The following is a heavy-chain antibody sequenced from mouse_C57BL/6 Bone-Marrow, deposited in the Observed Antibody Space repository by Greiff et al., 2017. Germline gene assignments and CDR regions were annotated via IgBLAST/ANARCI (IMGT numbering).Heavy chain of an antibody. J-gene: IGHJ1*03. CDR1: GYTFTSYW. D-gene: IGHD2-2*01. V-gene: IGHV1-69*01. CDR3: ARGGGGYPWYFDG. CDR2: IDPSDSYT. Sequence: QVQLQQPGAELVMPGASVKLSCKASGYTFTSYWMHWVKQRPGQGLEWIGEIDPSDSYTNYNQKFKGKSTLTVDKSSSTAYMQLSSLTSADSAVYYCARGGGGYPWYFDGWGTGTTVTVSS.